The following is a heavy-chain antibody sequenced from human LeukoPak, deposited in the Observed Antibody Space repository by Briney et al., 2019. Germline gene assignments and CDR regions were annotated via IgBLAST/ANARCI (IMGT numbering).Heavy chain of an antibody. Sequence: GGSLRPSCATPGFPLGDFTMSGVRRAQGRGLGGRATTNSGGTSTYYAESVKGRFTISRENSKNTLYLQMSSLRVEDTAVYYCAKQSYARSLGEGGPGTLVSVSS. D-gene: IGHD2-8*01. V-gene: IGHV3-23*01. J-gene: IGHJ4*02. CDR2: TNSGGTST. CDR1: GFPLGDFT. CDR3: AKQSYARSLGE.